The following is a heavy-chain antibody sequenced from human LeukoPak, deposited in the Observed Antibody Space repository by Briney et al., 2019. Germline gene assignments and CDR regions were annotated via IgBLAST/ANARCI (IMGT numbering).Heavy chain of an antibody. CDR3: ARDREDCTSCFYY. J-gene: IGHJ4*02. CDR2: ISTYNVNT. D-gene: IGHD2-2*01. Sequence: ASVKVSCKASGYTFTGYYMHWVRQAPGQGLEWMGWISTYNVNTKYAQKFQGRVTMTTDTSTSTAYMELRSLRSDDTAVYYCARDREDCTSCFYYWGQGTLVTVSS. CDR1: GYTFTGYY. V-gene: IGHV1-18*04.